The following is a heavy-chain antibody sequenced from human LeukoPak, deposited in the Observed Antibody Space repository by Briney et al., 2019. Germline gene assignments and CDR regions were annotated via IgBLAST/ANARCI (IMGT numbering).Heavy chain of an antibody. CDR2: VGTAGDT. J-gene: IGHJ4*02. CDR1: GFTFSTYD. D-gene: IGHD3-10*01. CDR3: ARSHLYYGSGIDH. V-gene: IGHV3-13*01. Sequence: GGSLRLSCAASGFTFSTYDMHWVRQGAGKGREWVSAVGTAGDTYYSGSGKGRFTISRENAKNSWFLQMNSLRAWDTAVYYCARSHLYYGSGIDHWGQGTLDRVSS.